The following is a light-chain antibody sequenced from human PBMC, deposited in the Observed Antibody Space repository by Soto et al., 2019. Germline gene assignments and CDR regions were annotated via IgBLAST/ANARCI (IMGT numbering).Light chain of an antibody. J-gene: IGKJ1*01. CDR3: QQTYITPRT. Sequence: DIQMTQSPSSLSASVGDRVTITCRASQSISNYLNWYQQKPGEAPTLLIYAAYSSQSGVPSRFSGSGSGTDFTLTISSLQPDDFVTYYCQQTYITPRTFGQGTKVEIK. CDR1: QSISNY. V-gene: IGKV1-39*01. CDR2: AAY.